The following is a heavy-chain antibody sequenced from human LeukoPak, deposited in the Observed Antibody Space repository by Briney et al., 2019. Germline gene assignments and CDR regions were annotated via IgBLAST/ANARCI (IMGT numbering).Heavy chain of an antibody. Sequence: GASVKVSCKASGYTFTSYAMSWVRQAPGKGLEWVSAISGSGGSTYYADSVKGRFTISRDNSKNTLYLQMNSLRAEDTAVYYCAKRVGATTAYFDYWGQGTLVTVSS. CDR2: ISGSGGST. D-gene: IGHD1-26*01. J-gene: IGHJ4*02. CDR1: GYTFTSYA. V-gene: IGHV3-23*01. CDR3: AKRVGATTAYFDY.